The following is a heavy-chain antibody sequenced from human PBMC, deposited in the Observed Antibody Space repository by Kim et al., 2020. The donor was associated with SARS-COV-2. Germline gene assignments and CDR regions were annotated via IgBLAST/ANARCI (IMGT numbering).Heavy chain of an antibody. V-gene: IGHV3-64D*06. D-gene: IGHD3-3*01. CDR3: VNEIPGDGFYRI. Sequence: GGSLRLSCSASGFTFSTYSMHWVRQAPGKGLDFVSAIDRSGRTTYYADSVRARFTISRDNSKNTLFLQMSSLRPEDTAVYYCVNEIPGDGFYRIWGQGTLVTVSS. CDR1: GFTFSTYS. J-gene: IGHJ4*02. CDR2: IDRSGRTT.